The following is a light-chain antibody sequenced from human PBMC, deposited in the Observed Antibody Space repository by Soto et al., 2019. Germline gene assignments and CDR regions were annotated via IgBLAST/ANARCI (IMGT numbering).Light chain of an antibody. CDR3: LQYNSYWT. V-gene: IGKV1-5*03. J-gene: IGKJ1*01. CDR1: QSVDGW. CDR2: RAS. Sequence: DIQMTQFHSTLSASVGDRVTITCGASQSVDGWLAWYQQKPGKAPKVLISRASSLQGGVPSRFSGSGSGTEFTLTISSLQPDELATYYCLQYNSYWTFGQGTKVEIK.